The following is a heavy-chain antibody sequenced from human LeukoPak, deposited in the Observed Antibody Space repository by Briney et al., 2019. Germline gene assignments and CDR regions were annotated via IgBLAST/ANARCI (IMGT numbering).Heavy chain of an antibody. CDR1: GGTFSSYA. D-gene: IGHD3-3*01. CDR2: IIPIFGTA. J-gene: IGHJ3*02. Sequence: EASVKVSCKASGGTFSSYAISWVRQAPGQGLEWMGGIIPIFGTANYAQKFQGRVTITADESTSTAYMELSSLRSEDTAVYYCARPLTWSGYTPGAFDIWGQGTMVTVSS. V-gene: IGHV1-69*01. CDR3: ARPLTWSGYTPGAFDI.